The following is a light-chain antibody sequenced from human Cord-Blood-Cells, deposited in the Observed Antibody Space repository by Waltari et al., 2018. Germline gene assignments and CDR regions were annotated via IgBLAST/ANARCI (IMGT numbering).Light chain of an antibody. CDR1: SSAVGGFNN. Sequence: QSALTQPPSASGSPGQPFTIPCPAPSSAVGGFNNVSWYQQHPGKAPKPMIYEVSKRPSGVPDRFSGSKSGNTASLTVSGLQAEDEADYYCSSYAGSNNYVFGTGTKVTVL. CDR2: EVS. V-gene: IGLV2-8*01. CDR3: SSYAGSNNYV. J-gene: IGLJ1*01.